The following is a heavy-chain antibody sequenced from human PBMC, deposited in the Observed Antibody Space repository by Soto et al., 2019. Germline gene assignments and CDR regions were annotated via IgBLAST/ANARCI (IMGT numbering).Heavy chain of an antibody. CDR2: IYSGGST. J-gene: IGHJ4*02. CDR3: ARVGGTMTRTDY. Sequence: EVQLLESGGGLVQPGGSLRLSCAASGFTVSSNYMSSVRQARGKGLERDSVIYSGGSTYYADFVKGRFTISRDISKDPLSVQINSLRAEDTAVYDCARVGGTMTRTDYWGQGTLVTVSS. CDR1: GFTVSSNY. V-gene: IGHV3-66*01. D-gene: IGHD3-22*01.